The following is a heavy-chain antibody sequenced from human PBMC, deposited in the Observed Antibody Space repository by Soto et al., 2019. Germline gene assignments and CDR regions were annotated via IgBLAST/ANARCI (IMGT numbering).Heavy chain of an antibody. Sequence: QVQLQQWGAGLLKPSETLSLTCAVYGGSFSGYYWTWICQPPGTGLEWIAEINHSGSTNYNPSLRSRVTISVDTSTNQFSLKLTAVTAADTAVYYCARDKITGLFDYWGQGTLVTVAS. CDR3: ARDKITGLFDY. V-gene: IGHV4-34*01. J-gene: IGHJ4*02. CDR1: GGSFSGYY. D-gene: IGHD2-8*02. CDR2: INHSGST.